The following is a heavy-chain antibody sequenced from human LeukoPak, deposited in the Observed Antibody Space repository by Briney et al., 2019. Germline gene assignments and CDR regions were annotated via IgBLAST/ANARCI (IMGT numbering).Heavy chain of an antibody. CDR2: ISWNGGSI. J-gene: IGHJ4*02. CDR3: AKGSWIQLWAPLGY. CDR1: GFTYDDYA. Sequence: GGSLRLSCAASGFTYDDYAMHWVRQAPGRGLEWVSGISWNGGSIGYADSVKGRFTISRDNAKNSLYLQMNSLRAEDTALYYCAKGSWIQLWAPLGYWGQGTLVTVSS. V-gene: IGHV3-9*01. D-gene: IGHD5-18*01.